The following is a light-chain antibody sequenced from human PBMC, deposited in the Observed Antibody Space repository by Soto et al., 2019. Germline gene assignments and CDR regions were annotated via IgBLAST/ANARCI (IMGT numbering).Light chain of an antibody. CDR2: DVS. CDR1: QGVTTN. CDR3: QQYRMSPNA. Sequence: EIVMTQSPATLSVSPGERATLSCRAGQGVTTNFAWYQQKSGQSPRLLIYDVSIRATGVPDRFSGSGSGTDFSLTIRGLKPEDFAVYYCQQYRMSPNAFGQGTRLEI. J-gene: IGKJ5*01. V-gene: IGKV3-15*01.